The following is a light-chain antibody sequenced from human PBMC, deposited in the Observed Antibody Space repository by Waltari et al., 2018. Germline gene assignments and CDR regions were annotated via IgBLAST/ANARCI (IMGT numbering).Light chain of an antibody. CDR1: QGVSTY. CDR2: ASS. CDR3: QQYHTYPWT. Sequence: AIRMTQSPASLSASTGDRVTISCRASQGVSTYLAWYQQKPGKAPSLLIYASSTLESGVPSKVSGSGSGTDFTLTISCLQSEDFATYYCQQYHTYPWTFGQGTEVEIK. J-gene: IGKJ1*01. V-gene: IGKV1-8*01.